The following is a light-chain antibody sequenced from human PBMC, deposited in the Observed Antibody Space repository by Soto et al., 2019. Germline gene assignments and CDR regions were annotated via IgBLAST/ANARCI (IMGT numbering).Light chain of an antibody. V-gene: IGLV2-14*01. CDR2: EHS. CDR1: SSDVGGYNY. J-gene: IGLJ1*01. Sequence: QSALTQPASVSGSPGQSITISCTGTSSDVGGYNYVSWYQHHPGKAPKLIIYEHSNRPSGVSNRFSGYKSGNPASLTISGLQAEDGADYYCKSYTSKSTGVFGTGTKLTVL. CDR3: KSYTSKSTGV.